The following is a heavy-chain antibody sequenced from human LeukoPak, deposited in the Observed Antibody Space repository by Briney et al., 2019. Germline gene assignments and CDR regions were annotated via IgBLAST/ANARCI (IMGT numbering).Heavy chain of an antibody. CDR3: ARGSGWPFDAFDI. D-gene: IGHD6-19*01. CDR1: GFTFSSYA. V-gene: IGHV4-59*01. CDR2: IYYSGST. J-gene: IGHJ3*02. Sequence: GSLRLSCVASGFTFSSYAMTWIRQPPGKGLEWIGYIYYSGSTNYNPSLKSRVTISVDTSKNQFSLKLRSVTAADTAVYYCARGSGWPFDAFDIWGQGTMVTVSS.